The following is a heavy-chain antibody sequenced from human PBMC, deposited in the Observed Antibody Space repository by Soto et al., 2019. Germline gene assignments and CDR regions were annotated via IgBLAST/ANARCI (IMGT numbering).Heavy chain of an antibody. CDR3: AIGALWSRTTDAFDI. J-gene: IGHJ3*02. CDR2: MNPNSGNT. Sequence: QVQLVQSGAEVKKPGASVKVSCMASGYTFTSYDINWVRQATGQGLEWMGWMNPNSGNTGYAQKFQGRVTMTRNTSISTAYMELSSLRSEDTAVYYCAIGALWSRTTDAFDIWGQGTMVTVSS. V-gene: IGHV1-8*01. CDR1: GYTFTSYD. D-gene: IGHD3-3*01.